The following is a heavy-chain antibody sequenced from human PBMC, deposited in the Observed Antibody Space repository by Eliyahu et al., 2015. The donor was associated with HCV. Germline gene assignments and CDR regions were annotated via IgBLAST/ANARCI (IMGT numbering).Heavy chain of an antibody. CDR3: ASGPIWRNEF. CDR1: GFTFSSYA. J-gene: IGHJ4*02. CDR2: ISYDGSNK. V-gene: IGHV3-30-3*01. Sequence: QVQLVESGGGVVQPGRSLRLSCAASGFTFSSYAMHWVRQAPGKGLEWVAVISYDGSNKYYADSVKGRFTISRDNSKNTLYLQMNSLRAEDTAVYYCASGPIWRNEFWGQGTLVTVSS. D-gene: IGHD1-1*01.